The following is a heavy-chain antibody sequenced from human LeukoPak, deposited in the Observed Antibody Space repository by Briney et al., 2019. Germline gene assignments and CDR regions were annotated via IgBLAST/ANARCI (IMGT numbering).Heavy chain of an antibody. Sequence: SDTLSLTCTVSGGSISSSSYYWGCIRQPPGKGLEWIGTIYYSWITYYSPSLKSRVTISVDTSKNQFSLRLSSVTAADTAVYYCARDGSGRGYFDYWGQGTLVTVSS. J-gene: IGHJ4*02. CDR2: IYYSWIT. CDR1: GGSISSSSYY. CDR3: ARDGSGRGYFDY. D-gene: IGHD3-3*01. V-gene: IGHV4-39*02.